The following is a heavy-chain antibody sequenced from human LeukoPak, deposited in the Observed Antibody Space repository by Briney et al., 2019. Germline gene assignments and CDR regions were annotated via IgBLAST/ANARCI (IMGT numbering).Heavy chain of an antibody. CDR3: AKGRASHEY. D-gene: IGHD3-16*01. CDR1: GASISSYY. V-gene: IGHV4-59*01. Sequence: SETLSLTCTVSGASISSYYWSWVRQPPGKGLEWIGSIYYSGTTNYNPSLKSRVTISIDTSKNQFSLELPSVTAADTAVFYCAKGRASHEYWGQGILVTGSS. J-gene: IGHJ4*02. CDR2: IYYSGTT.